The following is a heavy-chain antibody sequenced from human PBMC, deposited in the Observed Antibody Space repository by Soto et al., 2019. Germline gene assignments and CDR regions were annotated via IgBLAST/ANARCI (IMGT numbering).Heavy chain of an antibody. CDR2: IYYSGST. CDR1: GGSISSFY. J-gene: IGHJ6*02. CDR3: ARERRGCSTTSCYSYGLDV. D-gene: IGHD2-2*01. V-gene: IGHV4-59*01. Sequence: LSLTCTVSGGSISSFYWGWIRQPPGEGLEWIGYIYYSGSTDYNPSLKSRVTVSVDTSKKQFSLNLRSVTAADSALYYCARERRGCSTTSCYSYGLDVWGQGTTVTVSS.